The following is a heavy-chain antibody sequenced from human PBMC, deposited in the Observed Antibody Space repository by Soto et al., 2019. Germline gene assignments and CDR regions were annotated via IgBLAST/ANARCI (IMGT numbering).Heavy chain of an antibody. CDR3: ARHASLFWGSYRPNHPQEYYYYMDV. Sequence: PSETLSLTCTVSGGSISSYYWSWIRQPPGKGLEWIGYIYYSGSTNYNPSLKSRVTISVDTSKNHFSLKLSSVTAADTAVYYCARHASLFWGSYRPNHPQEYYYYMDVWGKGTTVTVSS. CDR2: IYYSGST. J-gene: IGHJ6*03. CDR1: GGSISSYY. V-gene: IGHV4-59*08. D-gene: IGHD3-16*02.